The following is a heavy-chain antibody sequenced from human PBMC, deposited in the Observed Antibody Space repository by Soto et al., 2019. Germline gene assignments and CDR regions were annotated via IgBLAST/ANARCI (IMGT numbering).Heavy chain of an antibody. J-gene: IGHJ4*02. CDR2: IWYDGSNK. D-gene: IGHD6-13*01. CDR1: GFTFSSYG. Sequence: VQLVESGGGVVQPGRSLRLSCAASGFTFSSYGMHWVRQAPGKGLEWVAVIWYDGSNKYYADSVKGRFTISRDNSKNTLYLQMNSLRAEDTAVYYCARDIAAAGSFDYWGQGTLVTVSS. CDR3: ARDIAAAGSFDY. V-gene: IGHV3-33*01.